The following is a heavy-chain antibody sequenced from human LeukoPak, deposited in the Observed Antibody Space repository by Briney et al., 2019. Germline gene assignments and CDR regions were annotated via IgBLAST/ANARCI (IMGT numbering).Heavy chain of an antibody. D-gene: IGHD1-26*01. V-gene: IGHV3-33*01. J-gene: IGHJ4*02. CDR1: GFTFSSYG. CDR3: ARYSGSYHYPYYFDY. CDR2: IWYDGSNK. Sequence: PGGSLRLSCAASGFTFSSYGMHWVRQAPGEGLEWVAVIWYDGSNKYYADSVKGRFTISRDNSKNTLYLQMNSLRAEDTAVYYCARYSGSYHYPYYFDYWGQGTLVTVSS.